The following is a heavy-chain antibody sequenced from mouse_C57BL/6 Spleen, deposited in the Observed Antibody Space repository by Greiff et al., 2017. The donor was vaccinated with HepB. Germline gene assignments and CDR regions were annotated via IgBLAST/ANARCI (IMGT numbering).Heavy chain of an antibody. CDR2: IDPANGNT. D-gene: IGHD1-1*01. CDR1: GFNIKNTY. CDR3: ARTDYYGSSPYYYAMDY. V-gene: IGHV14-3*01. J-gene: IGHJ4*01. Sequence: EVKLVESVAELVRPGASVKLSCTASGFNIKNTYMHWVKQRPEQGLEWIGRIDPANGNTKYAPKFQGKATITADTSSNTAYLQLSSLTSEDTAIYYCARTDYYGSSPYYYAMDYWGQGTSVTVSS.